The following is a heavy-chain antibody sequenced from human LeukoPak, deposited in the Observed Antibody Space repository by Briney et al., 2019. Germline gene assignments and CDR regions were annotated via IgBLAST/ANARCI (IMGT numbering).Heavy chain of an antibody. CDR2: IYSSDYI. CDR3: AKYTSGWVNDY. J-gene: IGHJ4*02. CDR1: GFLVNANH. Sequence: GSLRLSCAASGFLVNANHTNWVRQAPGKGLEWVSIIYSSDYIYYADSVKGRFTISRDNSKNTLSLQMNSLRAEDTALYYCAKYTSGWVNDYWGQGTLVTVSS. D-gene: IGHD6-19*01. V-gene: IGHV3-66*01.